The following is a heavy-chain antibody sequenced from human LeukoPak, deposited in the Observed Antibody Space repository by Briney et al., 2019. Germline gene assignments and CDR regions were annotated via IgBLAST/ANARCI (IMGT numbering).Heavy chain of an antibody. CDR1: GYTFSGYY. CDR2: INPNSGCT. Sequence: ASGKVSCKASGYTFSGYYMHWVLQASGQGPESMCCINPNSGCTNYAQKFQGRVTMTRDTSISTAYMELSRLRSDDTAVYYCARPSITMVRGVRDFLDYWGQGTLVTVSS. CDR3: ARPSITMVRGVRDFLDY. V-gene: IGHV1-2*02. J-gene: IGHJ4*02. D-gene: IGHD3-10*01.